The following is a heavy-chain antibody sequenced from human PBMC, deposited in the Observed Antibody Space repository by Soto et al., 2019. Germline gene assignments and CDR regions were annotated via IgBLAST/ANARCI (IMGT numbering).Heavy chain of an antibody. D-gene: IGHD5-12*01. J-gene: IGHJ4*02. CDR2: ISYDGSNK. CDR1: GFTFSSYA. CDR3: ARVAEMATPYLDY. Sequence: QVQLVESGGGVVQPGRSLRLSCAASGFTFSSYAMHWVRQAPGKGLEWVAVISYDGSNKYYADSVKGRFTISRDNSKNTLYLQMNSLRAEDTAVYYCARVAEMATPYLDYWGQGTLVTVSS. V-gene: IGHV3-30-3*01.